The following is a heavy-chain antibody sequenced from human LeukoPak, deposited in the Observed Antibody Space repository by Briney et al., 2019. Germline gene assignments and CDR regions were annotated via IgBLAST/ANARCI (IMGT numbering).Heavy chain of an antibody. CDR1: GGSISSSSYY. V-gene: IGHV4-39*07. CDR2: IYTSGST. CDR3: ARWDTMVRGVDY. D-gene: IGHD3-10*01. J-gene: IGHJ4*02. Sequence: SETLSLTCTVSGGSISSSSYYWGWIRQPPGKGLEWIGRIYTSGSTNYNPSLKSRVTISVDTSKNQFSLKLSSVTAADTAVYYCARWDTMVRGVDYWGQGTLVTVSS.